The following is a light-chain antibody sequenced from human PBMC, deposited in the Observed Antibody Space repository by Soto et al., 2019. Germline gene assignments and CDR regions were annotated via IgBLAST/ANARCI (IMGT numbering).Light chain of an antibody. CDR2: WAS. V-gene: IGKV4-1*01. CDR1: QSVLYSSNNKNY. CDR3: QQYYSTLWT. Sequence: DIVMTQSPDSLAVSLGERATINCKSSQSVLYSSNNKNYLAWYQQKPGQPPKLLIYWASTRESGVPDRFSGSGSGTDFTLTISSLQAEDVAVYYCQQYYSTLWTF. J-gene: IGKJ1*01.